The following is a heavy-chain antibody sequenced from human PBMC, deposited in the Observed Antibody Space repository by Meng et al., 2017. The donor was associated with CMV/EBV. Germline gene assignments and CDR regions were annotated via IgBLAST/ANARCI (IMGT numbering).Heavy chain of an antibody. CDR2: ISPDGSST. D-gene: IGHD3-10*01. CDR3: VRVGDGRTYGKFEY. Sequence: GESLKISCAASGFIFTNYWMHWVRQAPGKGLVWVSRISPDGSSTDYADAVKGRFTTSRDKAKSTVFLHMHSLRPDDTAVYYCVRVGDGRTYGKFEYWGQCALVTFSS. V-gene: IGHV3-74*01. J-gene: IGHJ4*02. CDR1: GFIFTNYW.